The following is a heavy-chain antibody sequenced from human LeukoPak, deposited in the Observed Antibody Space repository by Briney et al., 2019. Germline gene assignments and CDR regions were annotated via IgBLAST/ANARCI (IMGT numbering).Heavy chain of an antibody. CDR1: GFTFSSYT. CDR3: ARDRGGLHYFDD. V-gene: IGHV3-48*02. J-gene: IGHJ4*02. CDR2: ISGSSSTI. Sequence: PGGSLRLSCAASGFTFSSYTMNWVRQAPGKGLEWLSYISGSSSTIYYADSVKGRFTISRDNAKNSLYLQMNSLRDEDTAVYYCARDRGGLHYFDDWGQGTLVTVSS.